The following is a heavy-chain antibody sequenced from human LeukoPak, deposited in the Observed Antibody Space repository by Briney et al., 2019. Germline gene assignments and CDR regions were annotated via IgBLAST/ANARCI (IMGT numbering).Heavy chain of an antibody. CDR2: ISGSGGST. V-gene: IGHV3-23*01. CDR1: GFTFSSYA. Sequence: PGGSLRLSCAASGFTFSSYAMSWVRQAPGKGLEWVSAISGSGGSTYYADSVKGRFTISRDNSKNTLYLQMNSLRAEDTAVYYCAKASYGGNSVVGPCDYWGQGTLVTASS. CDR3: AKASYGGNSVVGPCDY. J-gene: IGHJ4*02. D-gene: IGHD4-23*01.